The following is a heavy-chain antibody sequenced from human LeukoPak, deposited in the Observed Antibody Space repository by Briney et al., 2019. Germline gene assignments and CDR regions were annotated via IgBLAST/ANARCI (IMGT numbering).Heavy chain of an antibody. CDR1: GGSFSGYY. CDR3: ARGPAANLFYYYYYYMDV. Sequence: PSETLSLTCAVYGGSFSGYYWSWIRQPPGKGLEWIGEIIHSGSTNYNPSLKSRVTISVDTSKNQFSLKLSSVTAADMAVYYCARGPAANLFYYYYYYMDVWGKGTTVTVSS. J-gene: IGHJ6*03. D-gene: IGHD2-2*01. CDR2: IIHSGST. V-gene: IGHV4-34*01.